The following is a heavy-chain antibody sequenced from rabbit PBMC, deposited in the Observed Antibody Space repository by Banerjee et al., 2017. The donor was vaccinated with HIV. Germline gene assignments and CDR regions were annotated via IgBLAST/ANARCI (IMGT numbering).Heavy chain of an antibody. CDR3: ARGGGGYGYSTWGL. Sequence: QEQLVESGGGLVQPEGSLTLTCKASGFDLSSYYYMCWVRQAPGKGLEWIACINTGSGSAYYASWAKGRFSISKTSSTTVTLPMTRLTAADTATYFCARGGGGYGYSTWGLWGQGTLVTVS. J-gene: IGHJ3*01. CDR1: GFDLSSYYY. CDR2: INTGSGSA. D-gene: IGHD6-1*01. V-gene: IGHV1S45*01.